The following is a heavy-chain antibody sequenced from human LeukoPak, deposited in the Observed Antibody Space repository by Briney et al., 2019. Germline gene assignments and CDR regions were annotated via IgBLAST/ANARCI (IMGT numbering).Heavy chain of an antibody. D-gene: IGHD2-21*02. Sequence: GASVKVSCKASGATFSSYAISWVRQAPGQGLEWMGRIIPILGIANYAQKFQGRVTITADKSTSTAYMELSSLRSEDTAVYYCASTPVVTATDDAFDIWGQGTMVTVSS. CDR1: GATFSSYA. CDR3: ASTPVVTATDDAFDI. CDR2: IIPILGIA. J-gene: IGHJ3*02. V-gene: IGHV1-69*04.